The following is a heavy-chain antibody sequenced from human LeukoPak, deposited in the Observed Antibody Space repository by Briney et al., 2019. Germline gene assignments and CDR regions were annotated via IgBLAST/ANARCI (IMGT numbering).Heavy chain of an antibody. Sequence: ASVKVSCKASGYTFTGYYMHWVRQAPGQGLGGMGWINPNSGGTNYAQKFQGRVTMTRDTSISTAYMELSRLRSDDTAVYYSARDRQAPAYSSSSCFDYWGQGTLVTVSS. D-gene: IGHD6-6*01. CDR2: INPNSGGT. V-gene: IGHV1-2*02. J-gene: IGHJ4*02. CDR1: GYTFTGYY. CDR3: ARDRQAPAYSSSSCFDY.